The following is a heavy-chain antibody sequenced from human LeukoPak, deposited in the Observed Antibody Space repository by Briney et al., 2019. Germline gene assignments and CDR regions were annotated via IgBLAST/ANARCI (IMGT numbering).Heavy chain of an antibody. D-gene: IGHD5-12*01. CDR2: INYSGNT. Sequence: SETLSLTCTVSGASISSGSHYWGWIRQPPGKGLEWIGSINYSGNTYYNPSLKSRVTISVDTSKNHFSLKLSSVTAADTAIYYCARPGYSGYDLAAFDIWGQGTMVTVSS. J-gene: IGHJ3*02. CDR1: GASISSGSHY. V-gene: IGHV4-39*02. CDR3: ARPGYSGYDLAAFDI.